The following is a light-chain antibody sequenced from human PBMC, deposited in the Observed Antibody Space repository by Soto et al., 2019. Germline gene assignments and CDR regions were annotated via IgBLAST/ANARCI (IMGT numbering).Light chain of an antibody. Sequence: ESGLRQSPETLSFSPGERATRSCRASQSVSSSYLAWYQQKPGQAPRLLIYGASSRATGIPARFSGSGSGTDFTLTISSLEPEDFAVYYCQQYGGSFRVFGPGTKVDI. CDR1: QSVSSSY. CDR2: GAS. V-gene: IGKV3-20*01. J-gene: IGKJ3*01. CDR3: QQYGGSFRV.